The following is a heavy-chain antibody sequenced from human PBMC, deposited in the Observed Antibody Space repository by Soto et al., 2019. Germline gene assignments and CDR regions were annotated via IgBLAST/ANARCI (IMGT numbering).Heavy chain of an antibody. CDR2: ISADNGNT. D-gene: IGHD3-16*01. V-gene: IGHV1-18*01. CDR3: ARGGGLGKLAMGFDY. J-gene: IGHJ4*02. CDR1: GYTFNSYG. Sequence: QVQLVQSGAEVKKPGASVKVSCKASGYTFNSYGITWVRQAPGQGLEWMGCISADNGNTNYAQNPQGRATMTTDTSTSTAYMELRSLRSDDTAVYYCARGGGLGKLAMGFDYWGQGTLVTVSS.